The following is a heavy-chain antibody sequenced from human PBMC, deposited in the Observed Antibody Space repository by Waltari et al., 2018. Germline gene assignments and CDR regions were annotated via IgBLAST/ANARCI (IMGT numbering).Heavy chain of an antibody. D-gene: IGHD1-7*01. Sequence: QVQLVQSGAEVKKPGASVKVSCKASGYTFTSYGISWVRQAPGQGLEWMGWISAYNGNTNYAQKLQGRVTMTTDTSTSTAYMELRSLRSDDTAVYYCARDDWNYDYTKIRGYYYYGMDVWGQGTTVTVSS. CDR2: ISAYNGNT. CDR3: ARDDWNYDYTKIRGYYYYGMDV. CDR1: GYTFTSYG. J-gene: IGHJ6*02. V-gene: IGHV1-18*01.